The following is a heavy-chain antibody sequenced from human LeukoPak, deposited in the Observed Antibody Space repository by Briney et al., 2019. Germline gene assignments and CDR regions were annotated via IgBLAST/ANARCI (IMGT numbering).Heavy chain of an antibody. J-gene: IGHJ6*02. CDR1: GGSISSGGYY. V-gene: IGHV4-31*03. D-gene: IGHD3-22*01. Sequence: PSETLSLTCTVSGGSISSGGYYWSWIRQHPGKGLEWIVYIYYSGSTYYNPSLKSRVTISVDTSKNQFSLKLSSVTAADTAVYYCARDFPSGPNYDGPYYGMDVWGQGTTVTVSS. CDR2: IYYSGST. CDR3: ARDFPSGPNYDGPYYGMDV.